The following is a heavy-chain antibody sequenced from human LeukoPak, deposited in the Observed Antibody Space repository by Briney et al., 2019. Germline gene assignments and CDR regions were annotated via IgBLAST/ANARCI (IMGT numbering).Heavy chain of an antibody. CDR1: GFTVSSNY. V-gene: IGHV3-66*01. CDR3: ARLGGSGGHSVDY. D-gene: IGHD3-10*01. J-gene: IGHJ4*02. Sequence: GGSLRLSCAASGFTVSSNYMSWVRQAPGKGLEWVSVIYSGGSTYYADSVKGRFTISRDNSKDKLYLQMNSLRAEDTAMYYCARLGGSGGHSVDYWGQGTLVTVSS. CDR2: IYSGGST.